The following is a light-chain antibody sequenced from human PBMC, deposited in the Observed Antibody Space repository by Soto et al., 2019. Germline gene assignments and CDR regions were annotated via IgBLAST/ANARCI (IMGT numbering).Light chain of an antibody. Sequence: IRMTQSPSSLSASTGDRVTITCRASQGISSYLAWYQQKPGKAPKLLIYAASTLQSGVPSRFSGSGSGTDFTLTISCLQSEDFATYYCQQYYSYPYTFGQGTRLEIK. CDR2: AAS. CDR3: QQYYSYPYT. CDR1: QGISSY. J-gene: IGKJ5*01. V-gene: IGKV1-8*01.